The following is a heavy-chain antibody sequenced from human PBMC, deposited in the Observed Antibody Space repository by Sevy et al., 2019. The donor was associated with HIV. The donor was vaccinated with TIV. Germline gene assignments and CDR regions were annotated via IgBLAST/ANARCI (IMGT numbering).Heavy chain of an antibody. CDR1: GFTFGDSP. CDR2: ITWDGGNT. J-gene: IGHJ5*02. V-gene: IGHV3-43D*04. D-gene: IGHD1-1*01. Sequence: GGSLRLSCTASGFTFGDSPMHWVRQAPGKGLEWLSLITWDGGNTYYSDSVKGRFTVSRDNNKNSMYLHMNSLRAEDTAIYYCAKDIGFTGTFPLDLWGQGTLVTVSS. CDR3: AKDIGFTGTFPLDL.